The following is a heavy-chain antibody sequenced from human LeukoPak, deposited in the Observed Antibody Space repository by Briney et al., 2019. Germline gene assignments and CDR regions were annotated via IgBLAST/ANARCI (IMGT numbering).Heavy chain of an antibody. CDR1: GFTFSSYA. J-gene: IGHJ4*02. Sequence: GGSLRLSCAASGFTFSSYAMTWVRQAPGKGLEWVSGISGSGGSTDYADSVKGRFTISRDNSNNTLYLQLNSLRAEDTALYYCAKGGSGSYRSHFDYWGQGTLVTVSS. CDR3: AKGGSGSYRSHFDY. V-gene: IGHV3-23*01. D-gene: IGHD6-19*01. CDR2: ISGSGGST.